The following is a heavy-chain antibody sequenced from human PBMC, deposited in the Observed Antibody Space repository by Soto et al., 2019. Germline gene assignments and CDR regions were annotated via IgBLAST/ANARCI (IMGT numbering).Heavy chain of an antibody. CDR2: INHSGST. CDR3: ELSQAVAGLFDY. D-gene: IGHD6-19*01. J-gene: IGHJ4*02. V-gene: IGHV4-34*01. Sequence: QVQLQQWGAGLLKPSETLSLTCAVYGGSFSGYYWSWIRQPPGKGLEWIGEINHSGSTNYNPSLKNRVTISVDTSKNQFSLKLSSVTAADTAVYYCELSQAVAGLFDYWGQGTLVTVSS. CDR1: GGSFSGYY.